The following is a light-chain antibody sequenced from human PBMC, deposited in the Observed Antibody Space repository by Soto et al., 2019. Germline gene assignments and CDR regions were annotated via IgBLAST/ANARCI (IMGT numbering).Light chain of an antibody. CDR1: QSISIC. Sequence: DIPLTQSPPTLSASVGDRVTITCRSSQSISICLAWYQQKPGKAPKILIYKASSLESGVPSRFSGSGSGTEFTLTISSLQPDDFATYYCQQYSTYTPRTFGQGTKVDIK. CDR3: QQYSTYTPRT. V-gene: IGKV1-5*03. J-gene: IGKJ1*01. CDR2: KAS.